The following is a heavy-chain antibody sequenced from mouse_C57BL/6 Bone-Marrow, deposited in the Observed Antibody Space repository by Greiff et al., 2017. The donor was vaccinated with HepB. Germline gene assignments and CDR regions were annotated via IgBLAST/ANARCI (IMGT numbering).Heavy chain of an antibody. Sequence: VQLQQPGAELVRPGTSVKLSCKASGYTFTSYWMHWVKQRPGQGLEWIGVIDPSDSYTNYNQKFKGKATLTVDTSSSTAYMQLSSLTSEDSAVYYCASLYGYVFDYGGQGTTLTVSS. V-gene: IGHV1-59*01. CDR3: ASLYGYVFDY. D-gene: IGHD2-2*01. J-gene: IGHJ2*01. CDR2: IDPSDSYT. CDR1: GYTFTSYW.